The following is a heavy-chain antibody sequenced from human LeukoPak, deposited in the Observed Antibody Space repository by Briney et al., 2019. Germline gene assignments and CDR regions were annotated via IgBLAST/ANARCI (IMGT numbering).Heavy chain of an antibody. Sequence: SETLSLTCTVSGGSISSYYWSWIRQPPGKGLEWIGYIYYSGSTNYNPSLKSRVTISVDKSKNQFSLKLSSVTAADTAVYYCARGPRGRDYFDYWGQGTLVTVSS. V-gene: IGHV4-59*12. J-gene: IGHJ4*02. D-gene: IGHD1-26*01. CDR2: IYYSGST. CDR3: ARGPRGRDYFDY. CDR1: GGSISSYY.